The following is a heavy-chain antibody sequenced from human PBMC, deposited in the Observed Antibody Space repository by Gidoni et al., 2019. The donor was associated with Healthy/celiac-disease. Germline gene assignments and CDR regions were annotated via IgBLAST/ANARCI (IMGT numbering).Heavy chain of an antibody. J-gene: IGHJ6*02. CDR3: AKEYGSGSYYNVGNTDYYYYGMDV. V-gene: IGHV3-9*01. CDR1: GFTFDDYA. Sequence: EVQLVESGGGLVQPGRSLRLSCAASGFTFDDYAMHWVRHAPGKGLEWVSGISWNSGSIGYADSVKGRFTISRDNAKNSLYLQMNSLRAEDTALYYCAKEYGSGSYYNVGNTDYYYYGMDVWGQGTTVTVSS. D-gene: IGHD3-10*01. CDR2: ISWNSGSI.